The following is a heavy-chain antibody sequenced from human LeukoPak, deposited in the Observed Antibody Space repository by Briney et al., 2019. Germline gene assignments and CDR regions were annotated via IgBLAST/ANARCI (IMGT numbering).Heavy chain of an antibody. Sequence: PGGSPRLSCAASGFTFSDAWMSWVRQAPGKGLEWVGRIKSKTDGGTTDYAAPVKGRFTISRDDSKNTLYLQMNSLKTEDTAVYYCTTRGGSFSIFDYWGQGTLVTVSS. CDR3: TTRGGSFSIFDY. V-gene: IGHV3-15*01. D-gene: IGHD1-26*01. J-gene: IGHJ4*02. CDR1: GFTFSDAW. CDR2: IKSKTDGGTT.